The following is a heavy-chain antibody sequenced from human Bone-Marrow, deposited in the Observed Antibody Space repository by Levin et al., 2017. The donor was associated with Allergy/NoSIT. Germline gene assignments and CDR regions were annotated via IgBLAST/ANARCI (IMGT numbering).Heavy chain of an antibody. Sequence: GASVKVSCKSSGGTFSSYAISWVRQAPGQGLEWMGGIIPMFGTANYAQKFQGRVTITADKSTDTAYMEISSLRSEDTAFYYCARSYDMSGYALYHFDLWGQGTQVIVSS. D-gene: IGHD3-22*01. CDR2: IIPMFGTA. V-gene: IGHV1-69*06. J-gene: IGHJ5*02. CDR3: ARSYDMSGYALYHFDL. CDR1: GGTFSSYA.